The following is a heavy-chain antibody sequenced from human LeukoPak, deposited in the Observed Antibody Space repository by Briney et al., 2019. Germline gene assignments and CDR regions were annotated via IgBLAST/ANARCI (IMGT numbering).Heavy chain of an antibody. V-gene: IGHV5-51*01. CDR2: IYPSEPNA. CDR3: AGRFNNYDSSGYGIDV. D-gene: IGHD3-22*01. J-gene: IGHJ6*02. CDR1: GYTFSNYW. Sequence: GESLKISCKGSGYTFSNYWIAWVRQMPGKGLEWMGIIYPSEPNARYSPSLEGRVTISADKSITTAHLQWSSLRASDTATYYCAGRFNNYDSSGYGIDVWGQGTTVTVSS.